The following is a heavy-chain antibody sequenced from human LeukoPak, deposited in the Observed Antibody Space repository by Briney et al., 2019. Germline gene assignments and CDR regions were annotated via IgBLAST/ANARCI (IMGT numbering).Heavy chain of an antibody. CDR3: ARVLVRWIRKQIRFEADYFDY. V-gene: IGHV1-8*01. Sequence: ASVKVSCKASGYTFTSYDINWVRQATGHGLEWMEWMNPNSGNTGYAQKFQDRVTMTRNTSISTAYMELSSLRSEDTAVYYCARVLVRWIRKQIRFEADYFDYWGQGTLVTVSS. CDR1: GYTFTSYD. J-gene: IGHJ4*02. CDR2: MNPNSGNT. D-gene: IGHD3-3*01.